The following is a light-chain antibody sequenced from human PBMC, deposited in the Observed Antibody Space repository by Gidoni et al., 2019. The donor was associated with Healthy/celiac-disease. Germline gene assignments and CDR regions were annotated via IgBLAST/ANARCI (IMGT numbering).Light chain of an antibody. CDR2: EGS. CDR3: CSYAGSSTLV. Sequence: QSALTPPASGAGSPGQSVTNSCTDTSSDVVRYNLVSWYQQHPRKAPKHMIYEGSKRPSGVSNRYSGSKSGNTASLTISGLQAEDEADYYCCSYAGSSTLVFGGGTKLTVL. CDR1: SSDVVRYNL. V-gene: IGLV2-23*01. J-gene: IGLJ2*01.